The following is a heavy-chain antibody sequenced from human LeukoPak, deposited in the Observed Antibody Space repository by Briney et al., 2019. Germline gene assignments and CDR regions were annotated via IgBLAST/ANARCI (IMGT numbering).Heavy chain of an antibody. V-gene: IGHV5-51*01. CDR2: IYPGDSDT. D-gene: IGHD3-22*01. J-gene: IGHJ3*02. CDR1: GYSFTKYW. CDR3: ARVSPPYYDSSGYLHDAFDI. Sequence: GESLKISCKASGYSFTKYWIGWVRQMPGKGLEWMGIIYPGDSDTRYSPSFQGQVTISADKSISTAYLQWSSLKASDTAMYYCARVSPPYYDSSGYLHDAFDIWGQGTMVTVSS.